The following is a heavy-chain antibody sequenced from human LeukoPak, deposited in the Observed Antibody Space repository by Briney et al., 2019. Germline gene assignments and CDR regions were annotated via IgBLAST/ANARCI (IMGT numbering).Heavy chain of an antibody. CDR1: GGTFSSYA. CDR3: ATEPGSSSPIFDY. Sequence: SVTVSCKASGGTFSSYAISWVRQAPGQGLEWMGGIIPIFGTATYAQKFQGRVTITTDESTTTAYMELSSLRSEDTAVYYCATEPGSSSPIFDYWGQGTLVTVSS. CDR2: IIPIFGTA. V-gene: IGHV1-69*05. J-gene: IGHJ4*02. D-gene: IGHD6-6*01.